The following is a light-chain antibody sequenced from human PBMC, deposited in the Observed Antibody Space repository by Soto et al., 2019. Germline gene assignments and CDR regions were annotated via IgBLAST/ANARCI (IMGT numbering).Light chain of an antibody. J-gene: IGKJ3*01. Sequence: EIVLTQSPGTLSLSPGERATLSCRASQSVSSSYLAWYQQKPGQAPSLLIYGASSRATGIPDRFSGSGSGTDFTLTISRLEPEDFAVYYCQQYGSSPLCTFGPGTKVDIK. CDR3: QQYGSSPLCT. V-gene: IGKV3-20*01. CDR1: QSVSSSY. CDR2: GAS.